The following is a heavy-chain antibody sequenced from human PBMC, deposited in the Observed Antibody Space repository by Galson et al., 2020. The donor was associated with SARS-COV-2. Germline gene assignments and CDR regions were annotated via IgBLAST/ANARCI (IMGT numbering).Heavy chain of an antibody. Sequence: SETPSLTCGFYGGSSSGYSWTWVRQPPGKGLEWIGEISHSGSTNSSPSLKSRVFMSVDTSKNQFSLKLRSVTAADTAVYYCARGGSRPVMVFDYYYFYVDVWGKGTTVTVSS. D-gene: IGHD5-18*01. CDR2: ISHSGST. V-gene: IGHV4-34*01. CDR3: ARGGSRPVMVFDYYYFYVDV. J-gene: IGHJ6*03. CDR1: GGSSSGYS.